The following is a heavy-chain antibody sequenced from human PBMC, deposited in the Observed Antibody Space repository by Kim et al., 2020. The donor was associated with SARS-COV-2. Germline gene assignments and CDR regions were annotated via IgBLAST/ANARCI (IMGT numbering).Heavy chain of an antibody. CDR3: ARGSAAGRNYYFDY. V-gene: IGHV4-59*09. Sequence: PAPKSRVTISVDTSKNQFSLKLSAVTAADTAVYYCARGSAAGRNYYFDYWGQGTLVTVSS. D-gene: IGHD6-13*01. J-gene: IGHJ4*02.